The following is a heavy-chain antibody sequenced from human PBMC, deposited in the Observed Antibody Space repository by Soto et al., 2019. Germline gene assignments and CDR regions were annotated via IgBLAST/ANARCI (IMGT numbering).Heavy chain of an antibody. CDR1: GGSISSYY. Sequence: QVQLQESGPGLVKPSETLSLTCTVSGGSISSYYWSWIRQPPGQGLEWIGYIYYSGSTNYNPSLKSRVTISVDTSKNQFSLKLSSVTAADTAVYYCARHYCSSTSCYAFVWFDPWGQGTLVTVSS. V-gene: IGHV4-59*08. CDR2: IYYSGST. J-gene: IGHJ5*02. D-gene: IGHD2-2*01. CDR3: ARHYCSSTSCYAFVWFDP.